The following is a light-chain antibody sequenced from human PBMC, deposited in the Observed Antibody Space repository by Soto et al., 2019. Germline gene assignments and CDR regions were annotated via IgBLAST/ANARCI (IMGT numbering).Light chain of an antibody. CDR1: QSISTY. V-gene: IGKV1-39*01. Sequence: DIQMTQSPSSLCASVGDRVTITFRASQSISTYLNWYQQKPGKAPNLLIFAASTLQSGVPSRLSGSGSGTDLTITIRSLQNEDFATYYCQQSYTDTLTFGGGTQVDIK. CDR3: QQSYTDTLT. J-gene: IGKJ4*01. CDR2: AAS.